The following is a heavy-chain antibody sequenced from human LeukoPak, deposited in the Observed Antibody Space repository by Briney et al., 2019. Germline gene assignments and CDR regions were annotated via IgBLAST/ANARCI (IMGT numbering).Heavy chain of an antibody. CDR3: ARDSFMVYANFYYYGMDV. V-gene: IGHV3-33*08. CDR2: IWYDGSNK. D-gene: IGHD2-8*01. J-gene: IGHJ6*02. Sequence: PGGSLRLSCAASGFTFSSYGMHWVRQAPGKGLEWVAVIWYDGSNKYYADSVKGRFTISRDNSKNTLYLQMNSLRAEDTAVYYCARDSFMVYANFYYYGMDVWGQGTTVTVSS. CDR1: GFTFSSYG.